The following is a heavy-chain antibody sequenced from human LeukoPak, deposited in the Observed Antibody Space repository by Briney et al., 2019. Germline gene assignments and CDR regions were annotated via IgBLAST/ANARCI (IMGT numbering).Heavy chain of an antibody. Sequence: PSQTLSLTCTVSGGSISSGGYYWSWIRQHPGKGLEWIGYIYYSGSTYYNPSLKSRVTISVDTSKNQFSLKLSSVTAADTAVYYCARGSPGAMVNWFDPWGQGTLVTVSS. CDR3: ARGSPGAMVNWFDP. CDR2: IYYSGST. D-gene: IGHD5-18*01. V-gene: IGHV4-31*03. J-gene: IGHJ5*02. CDR1: GGSISSGGYY.